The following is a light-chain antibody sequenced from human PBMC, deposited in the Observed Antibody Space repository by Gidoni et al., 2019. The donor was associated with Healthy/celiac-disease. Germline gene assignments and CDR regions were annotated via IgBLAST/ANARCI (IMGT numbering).Light chain of an antibody. Sequence: IVLTQSPGTLSLSPGERATLSCRASQSVSSNYLAWYQQTPGQAPRLLLNGASSRATGIPDRFSGSGSGTDFTLTISRLDPEDFAVYYCQQYGSSPITFGQGTRLEIK. CDR2: GAS. V-gene: IGKV3-20*01. J-gene: IGKJ5*01. CDR3: QQYGSSPIT. CDR1: QSVSSNY.